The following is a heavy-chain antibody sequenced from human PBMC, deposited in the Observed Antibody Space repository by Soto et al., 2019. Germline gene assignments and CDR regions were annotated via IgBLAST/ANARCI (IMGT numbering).Heavy chain of an antibody. V-gene: IGHV3-72*01. CDR1: GFTFSDHY. J-gene: IGHJ4*02. D-gene: IGHD2-2*01. Sequence: GGSLRLSCAASGFTFSDHYMDWVRQAPGKGLEWVGRTRNKANSYTTEYAASVKDRFTISRDESQNSMYLQMNSLKTEDTAMYYCTRVTCTRSTDYWGQGTLVTVSS. CDR2: TRNKANSYTT. CDR3: TRVTCTRSTDY.